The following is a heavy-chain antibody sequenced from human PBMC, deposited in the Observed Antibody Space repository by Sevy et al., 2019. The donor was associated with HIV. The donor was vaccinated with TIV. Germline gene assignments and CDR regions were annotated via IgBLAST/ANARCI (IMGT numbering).Heavy chain of an antibody. D-gene: IGHD6-19*01. CDR3: ARIPYSSGAQSYYGMDV. CDR2: IYYSGGT. Sequence: SETLSLTCTVSGGSISSSSYYWGWIRQPPGKGLEWIGSIYYSGGTYYNPSLKSRVTISVDTSKNQFSLKLSSVTAADTAVYYCARIPYSSGAQSYYGMDVWGQGTTVTVSS. CDR1: GGSISSSSYY. V-gene: IGHV4-39*01. J-gene: IGHJ6*02.